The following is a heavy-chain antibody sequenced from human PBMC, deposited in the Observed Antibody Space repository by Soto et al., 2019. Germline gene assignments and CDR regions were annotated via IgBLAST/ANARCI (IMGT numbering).Heavy chain of an antibody. J-gene: IGHJ4*02. CDR3: ARDSKRYSSSSGYFDY. Sequence: QVQLQASGPGLVKPSQTLSLTCTVSGGSISSGGYYWSWIRLHPGKGLEGNGYLSYRGSTYYNPSLKSRVTISADTSKNQFSLKLSSVTAADTAVYYCARDSKRYSSSSGYFDYWCQGTLVTVSS. CDR2: LSYRGST. V-gene: IGHV4-31*03. CDR1: GGSISSGGYY. D-gene: IGHD6-6*01.